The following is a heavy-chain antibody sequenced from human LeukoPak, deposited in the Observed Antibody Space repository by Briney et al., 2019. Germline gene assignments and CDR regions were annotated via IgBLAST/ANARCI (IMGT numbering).Heavy chain of an antibody. CDR1: GGSISSGGYS. V-gene: IGHV4-30-2*01. CDR3: ARGLFGELNWFDP. Sequence: SETLSLTCAVSGGSISSGGYSWSWIRQPPGKGLEWIGYIYHSGSTYYNPSLKSRVTISVDRSKNQFSLKLSSVTAADTAVYYCARGLFGELNWFDPWGQGTLVTASS. J-gene: IGHJ5*02. D-gene: IGHD3-10*01. CDR2: IYHSGST.